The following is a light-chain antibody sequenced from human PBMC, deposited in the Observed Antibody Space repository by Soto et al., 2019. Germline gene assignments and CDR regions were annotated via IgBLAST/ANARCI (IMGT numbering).Light chain of an antibody. J-gene: IGLJ1*01. CDR3: QSYDSRLGASV. Sequence: QSALTHPPSVSGAPGQRVTISCTGSSSNIGAHYDVHWYQQLPGTGRKLVIYGNGNRPSGVPDRFSGSKSGSSASLAISGLQPEDEADYYCQSYDSRLGASVFGAGTKVTVL. CDR1: SSNIGAHYD. CDR2: GNG. V-gene: IGLV1-40*01.